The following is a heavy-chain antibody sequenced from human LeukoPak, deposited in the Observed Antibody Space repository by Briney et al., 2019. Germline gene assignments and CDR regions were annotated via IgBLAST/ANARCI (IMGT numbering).Heavy chain of an antibody. CDR1: GFTVSSNY. D-gene: IGHD3-22*01. Sequence: PGGSLRLSCAASGFTVSSNYMSWVRQAPGKGLEWVSVIYSGGSTYYADSVKGRFTVSRDNSKNTLYLQMNSLRAEDTAVYYCARWGYHDSSGYYTREYYFDYWGQGTLVTVSS. J-gene: IGHJ4*02. CDR2: IYSGGST. V-gene: IGHV3-66*01. CDR3: ARWGYHDSSGYYTREYYFDY.